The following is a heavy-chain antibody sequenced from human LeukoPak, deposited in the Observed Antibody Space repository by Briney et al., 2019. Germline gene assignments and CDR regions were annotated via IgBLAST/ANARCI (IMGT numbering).Heavy chain of an antibody. D-gene: IGHD6-19*01. Sequence: SLSRPAAGFTVVRCPSDSVRRHRGKWIECVPAMSGSGGSIYYAEAMKGRLTISRDDPNHTLYLQMNSLRGEDTAGYYRARGGRPRLDWCFDLWVGGTLVTVSS. CDR2: MSGSGGSI. V-gene: IGHV3-23*01. CDR3: ARGGRPRLDWCFDL. CDR1: GFTVVRCP. J-gene: IGHJ2*01.